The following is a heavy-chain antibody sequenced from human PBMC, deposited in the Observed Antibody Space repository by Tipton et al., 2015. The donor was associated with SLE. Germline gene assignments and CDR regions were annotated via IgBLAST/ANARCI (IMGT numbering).Heavy chain of an antibody. D-gene: IGHD6-13*01. Sequence: TLSLTCTVSGGSITSHYWSWIRQPPGRGLEWIGEINPSGNTNYNPSLKSRVTISVDTSKNQFSLKLNSVTAADTAVYYCARGSGRYSSSWYFFYYYMDVWGKGTTVTVSS. CDR1: GGSITSHY. CDR2: INPSGNT. CDR3: ARGSGRYSSSWYFFYYYMDV. J-gene: IGHJ6*03. V-gene: IGHV4-34*01.